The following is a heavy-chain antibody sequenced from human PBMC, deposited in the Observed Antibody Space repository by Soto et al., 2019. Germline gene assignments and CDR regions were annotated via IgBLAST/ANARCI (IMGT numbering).Heavy chain of an antibody. CDR1: GFTFSSYA. J-gene: IGHJ4*02. CDR2: ISSNGGST. V-gene: IGHV3-64*01. Sequence: EVQLVESGGGLVQPGGSLRLSCAASGFTFSSYAMHWVRQAPGKGLEYVSVISSNGGSTYYANSVKGRFTISRDNSKNTLYLKMGSLRAEDMAVYYCARTSGYAFDYWGQGTLVTVSS. D-gene: IGHD5-12*01. CDR3: ARTSGYAFDY.